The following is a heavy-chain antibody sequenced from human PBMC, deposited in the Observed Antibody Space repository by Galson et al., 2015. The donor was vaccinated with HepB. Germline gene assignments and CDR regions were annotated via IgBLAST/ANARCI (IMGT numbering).Heavy chain of an antibody. V-gene: IGHV3-9*01. J-gene: IGHJ4*02. D-gene: IGHD3-9*01. Sequence: SLRLSCAASGFSFDDYAMHWVRQVPGKGLEWVSRINWNSGGVDYADAVKGRFIISRDNAKKSLFLQMNSLTDDDTAVYYCAKDREILTAYNSFDQWGQGTLVTVSS. CDR1: GFSFDDYA. CDR3: AKDREILTAYNSFDQ. CDR2: INWNSGGV.